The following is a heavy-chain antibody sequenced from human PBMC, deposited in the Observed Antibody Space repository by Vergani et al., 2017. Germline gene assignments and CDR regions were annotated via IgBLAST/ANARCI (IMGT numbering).Heavy chain of an antibody. V-gene: IGHV1-18*01. CDR3: ARDHGRGYDFWSCYYRGYYDMDV. J-gene: IGHJ6*03. CDR1: GYTFTSYG. CDR2: ISAYNGNT. D-gene: IGHD3-3*01. Sequence: QVQLVQSGAEVKKPGASVKVSCKASGYTFTSYGISWVRQAPGQGLEWMGWISAYNGNTNYAQKLQGRVTMTTDTTASTAYMELRSLRSDDTAVYYCARDHGRGYDFWSCYYRGYYDMDVWGKGTTVTVSS.